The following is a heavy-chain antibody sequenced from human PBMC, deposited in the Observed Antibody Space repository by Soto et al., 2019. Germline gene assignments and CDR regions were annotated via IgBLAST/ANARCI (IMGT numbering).Heavy chain of an antibody. CDR3: ARARRDGYNRPVGY. D-gene: IGHD5-12*01. Sequence: EVQLVESGGGLVQPGGSLRLSCAASGLTFSSYWMPWARQAPGKWLVWVSRINSDGSSTSYADSVKGRFTISRDNAKNTLYLQMNSLRAEDTAVYYCARARRDGYNRPVGYWGQGTLVTVSS. J-gene: IGHJ4*02. V-gene: IGHV3-74*01. CDR1: GLTFSSYW. CDR2: INSDGSST.